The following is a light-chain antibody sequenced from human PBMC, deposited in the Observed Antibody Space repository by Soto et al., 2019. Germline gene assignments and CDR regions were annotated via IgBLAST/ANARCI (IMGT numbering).Light chain of an antibody. V-gene: IGLV2-18*02. Sequence: QSALTQPPSVSGSPGQSVTISCTGTSSDVGNYNRVSWYQQPPGTAPKLMIYEVSNRPSGVPDRFSGSKSGNTVSLTISGLQAEDEADYYCSSYTSSGTYVFGTGTKLTVL. CDR2: EVS. CDR1: SSDVGNYNR. CDR3: SSYTSSGTYV. J-gene: IGLJ1*01.